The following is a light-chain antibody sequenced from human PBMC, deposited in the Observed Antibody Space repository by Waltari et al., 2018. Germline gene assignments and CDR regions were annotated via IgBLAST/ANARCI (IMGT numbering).Light chain of an antibody. CDR3: CSYAGSSTLV. J-gene: IGLJ2*01. V-gene: IGLV2-23*01. CDR1: SSAIGDYNL. CDR2: EGS. Sequence: QSALTQTGSVSGSPGPSITIPCPGTSSAIGDYNLLPRYQQHPGKAPKLMIYEGSKRPSGVSNRFSGSKSGNTASLTISGLQAEDEADYYCCSYAGSSTLVFGGGTKLTVL.